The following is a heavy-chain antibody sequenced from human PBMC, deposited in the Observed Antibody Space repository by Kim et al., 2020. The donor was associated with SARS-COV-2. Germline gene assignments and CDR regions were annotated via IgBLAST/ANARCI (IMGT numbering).Heavy chain of an antibody. Sequence: SGPTLVNPTQTLTLTCTFSGFSLSTSGMCVSWIRQPPGKALEWLARMDWDDDKYYSTSLKTRLTIYKDTSKNQVVLTMTNMDPVDTATYYCARTNYGFLTATRYGIDVGGQGTTVRVSS. V-gene: IGHV2-70*11. D-gene: IGHD3-9*01. CDR3: ARTNYGFLTATRYGIDV. CDR1: GFSLSTSGMC. CDR2: MDWDDDK. J-gene: IGHJ6*02.